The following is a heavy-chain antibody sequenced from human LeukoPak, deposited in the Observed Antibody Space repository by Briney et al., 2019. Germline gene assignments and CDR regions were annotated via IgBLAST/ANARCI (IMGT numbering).Heavy chain of an antibody. J-gene: IGHJ4*02. Sequence: GGSLRLSCAASGFTFSSYAMSWVRQAPGKGLEWVSATSGSGGNTYYADSVKGRFTISRDNSKNTLYLQMNSLRAEDTAVYYCAKGFGYSSGWYPPDYWGQGTLVTVSS. CDR3: AKGFGYSSGWYPPDY. CDR1: GFTFSSYA. D-gene: IGHD6-19*01. V-gene: IGHV3-23*01. CDR2: TSGSGGNT.